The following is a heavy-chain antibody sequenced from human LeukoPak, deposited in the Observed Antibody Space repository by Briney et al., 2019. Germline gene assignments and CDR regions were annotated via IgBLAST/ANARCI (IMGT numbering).Heavy chain of an antibody. D-gene: IGHD3-22*01. CDR3: ARRQDYYDHRGYSRDFDY. Sequence: GEALKISCQGSGYIFTNYLIGWVRQMPGKGLEWVGIIYPDDSDTRYSPSFHGQVTFSADKSISPAYLQSSSLKASDTAMYYCARRQDYYDHRGYSRDFDYWGQGTLVTVSS. V-gene: IGHV5-51*01. CDR1: GYIFTNYL. J-gene: IGHJ4*02. CDR2: IYPDDSDT.